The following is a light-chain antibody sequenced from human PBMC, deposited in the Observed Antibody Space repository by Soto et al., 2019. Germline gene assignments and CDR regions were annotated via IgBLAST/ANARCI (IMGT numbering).Light chain of an antibody. CDR2: EGS. J-gene: IGLJ1*01. V-gene: IGLV2-23*01. Sequence: QSVLTQPASVSGSPGQSITISCTGTSSDVGSYNLVSWYQQHPGKAPKLMIYEGSKRPSGVSNRFSGSKSGNTASLTISGLQAEDEADYSCCSFAGSYTYVFGGGTKVTVL. CDR1: SSDVGSYNL. CDR3: CSFAGSYTYV.